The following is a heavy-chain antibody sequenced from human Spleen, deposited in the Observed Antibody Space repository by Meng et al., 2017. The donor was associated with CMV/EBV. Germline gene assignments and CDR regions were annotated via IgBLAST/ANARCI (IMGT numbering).Heavy chain of an antibody. Sequence: ASGFTFSSYGMHWVRQAPGKGLEWVAVIWYDGSNKYYADSVKGRFTISRDNSKNTLYLQMNSLRAEDTAVYYCAKDETYSSSWYYYWGQGTLVTVSS. D-gene: IGHD6-13*01. V-gene: IGHV3-33*06. CDR2: IWYDGSNK. CDR3: AKDETYSSSWYYY. J-gene: IGHJ4*02. CDR1: GFTFSSYG.